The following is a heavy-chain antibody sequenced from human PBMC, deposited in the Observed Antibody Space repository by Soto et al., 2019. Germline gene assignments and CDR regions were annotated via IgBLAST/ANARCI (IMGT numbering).Heavy chain of an antibody. CDR2: INPNSGGT. Sequence: ASVKVSCKASGYTFTGYYMHWVRQAPGQGLEWMGWINPNSGGTNYAQKFQGRVTMTRDTSISTAYMELSRLRSDDTAVYYCAREVSDYDFWSGRLGNYYYYGMDVWGQGTTVTVSS. V-gene: IGHV1-2*02. CDR1: GYTFTGYY. J-gene: IGHJ6*02. CDR3: AREVSDYDFWSGRLGNYYYYGMDV. D-gene: IGHD3-3*01.